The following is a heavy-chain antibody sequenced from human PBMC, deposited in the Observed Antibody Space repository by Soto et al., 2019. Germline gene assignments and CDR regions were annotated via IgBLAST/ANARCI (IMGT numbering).Heavy chain of an antibody. Sequence: SVKVSCKASGGTFSSYAISWVRQAPGQGLEWMGGIIPIFGTANYAQKFQGRVTITADKSTSTAYMELSSLRSGDTAVYYCARSSAGFLEWLFGYGMDVWGQGTTVTVSS. CDR2: IIPIFGTA. D-gene: IGHD3-3*01. CDR1: GGTFSSYA. CDR3: ARSSAGFLEWLFGYGMDV. V-gene: IGHV1-69*06. J-gene: IGHJ6*02.